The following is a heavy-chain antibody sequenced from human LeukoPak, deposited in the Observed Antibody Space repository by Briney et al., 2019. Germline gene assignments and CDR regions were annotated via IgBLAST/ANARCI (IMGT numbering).Heavy chain of an antibody. J-gene: IGHJ3*02. CDR3: ARDGSPGYSYGYVRAAFDI. V-gene: IGHV4-39*07. Sequence: SETLSLTCTVSGGSISSSSYYWGWIRQPPGKGLEWIGSIYYSGSTYYNPSLKSRVTISVDTSKNQFSLKLSFVTAADTAVYYCARDGSPGYSYGYVRAAFDIWGQGTMVTVSS. D-gene: IGHD5-18*01. CDR1: GGSISSSSYY. CDR2: IYYSGST.